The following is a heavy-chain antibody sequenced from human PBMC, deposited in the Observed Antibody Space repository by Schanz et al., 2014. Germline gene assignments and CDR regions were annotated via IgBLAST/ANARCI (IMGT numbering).Heavy chain of an antibody. CDR1: GYTFTAYG. J-gene: IGHJ2*01. V-gene: IGHV1-18*01. D-gene: IGHD3-16*01. CDR2: INGYNGHT. Sequence: QVQLVQSGAEVKKPGASVKVSCQTSGYTFTAYGINWVRQAPGQGLEWMGWINGYNGHTLYAQKFQGRVTMTTDTSANTAYMELRSLRSDDTAHYYCVRVPSRDVSFDLWGRGTLVTVSS. CDR3: VRVPSRDVSFDL.